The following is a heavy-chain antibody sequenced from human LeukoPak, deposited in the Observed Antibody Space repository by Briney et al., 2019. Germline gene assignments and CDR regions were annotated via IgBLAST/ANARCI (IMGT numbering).Heavy chain of an antibody. CDR2: ISEGVGNT. CDR3: AKSEKGTTGRFFDY. CDR1: GFTFTYYA. D-gene: IGHD4-17*01. V-gene: IGHV3-23*01. J-gene: IGHJ4*02. Sequence: GGSLRLSCAASGFTFTYYAMTWVRQAPGKGLEWVSGISEGVGNTYYADSVKGRFTISRDHSKNTLYLQMNSLRAEDTALYYCAKSEKGTTGRFFDYWGQGSLVTVSS.